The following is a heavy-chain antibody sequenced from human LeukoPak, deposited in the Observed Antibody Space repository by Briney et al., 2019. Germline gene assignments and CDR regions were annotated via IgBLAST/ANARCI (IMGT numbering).Heavy chain of an antibody. CDR1: GFTFSDYY. CDR3: AKDPDFSRRLEWFDY. V-gene: IGHV3-11*01. J-gene: IGHJ4*02. D-gene: IGHD2/OR15-2a*01. CDR2: ISSSGSTI. Sequence: GESLRLSCAASGFTFSDYYMSWIRQAPGKGLEWVSYISSSGSTIYYADSMKGRFTISRDNAKNSLYLQMNSLRAEDTAVYYCAKDPDFSRRLEWFDYWGQGTLVTVSS.